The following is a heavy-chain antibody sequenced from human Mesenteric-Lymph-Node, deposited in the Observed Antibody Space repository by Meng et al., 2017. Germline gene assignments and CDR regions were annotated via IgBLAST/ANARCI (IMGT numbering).Heavy chain of an antibody. D-gene: IGHD3-22*01. CDR2: ISAYNGNT. J-gene: IGHJ4*02. CDR3: ARVSDDYDRTGYYNFDY. V-gene: IGHV1-18*01. CDR1: GYNFTNYG. Sequence: QVRLVQSGAEVKKPGASMKVSCNASGYNFTNYGISWVRQAPGQGLEWMGWISAYNGNTNYAQKLQGRVTMTTDTSMSTAYMELRSLRSDDTAVYYCARVSDDYDRTGYYNFDYWGQGTLVTVSS.